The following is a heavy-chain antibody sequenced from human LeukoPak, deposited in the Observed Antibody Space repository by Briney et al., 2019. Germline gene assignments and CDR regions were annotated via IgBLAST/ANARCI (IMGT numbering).Heavy chain of an antibody. D-gene: IGHD3-3*01. Sequence: GGSLRLSCAASGFTFSNYAMTWVRQAPGKGLEWVSSISSSSSYIYYADSVKGRFTISRDNAKNSLYLQMNSLRAEDTAVYYCARDRRDFWSGYCWGQGTLVTVSS. V-gene: IGHV3-21*01. CDR1: GFTFSNYA. J-gene: IGHJ4*02. CDR3: ARDRRDFWSGYC. CDR2: ISSSSSYI.